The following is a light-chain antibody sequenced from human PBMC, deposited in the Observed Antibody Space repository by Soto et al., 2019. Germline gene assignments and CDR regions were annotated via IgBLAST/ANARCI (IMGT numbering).Light chain of an antibody. V-gene: IGLV2-14*03. CDR3: NSFTTSSTLV. Sequence: QSALTQPASVSGSPGQSITISCTGTSSDVGAYNYVSWYQHHPGKAPKLMIYDVSNRPSGVSKRFSGSKSGNTASLTISGRQAEDEADDYCNSFTTSSTLVFGGGTKLTVL. CDR2: DVS. CDR1: SSDVGAYNY. J-gene: IGLJ2*01.